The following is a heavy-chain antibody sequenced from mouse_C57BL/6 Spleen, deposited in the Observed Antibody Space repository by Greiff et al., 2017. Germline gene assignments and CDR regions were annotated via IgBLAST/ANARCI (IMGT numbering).Heavy chain of an antibody. J-gene: IGHJ4*01. CDR1: GYTFTDYY. CDR2: INPNNGGT. CDR3: EPFYGSSYVYAMDY. Sequence: VQLQQSGPELVKPGASVKISCKASGYTFTDYYMNWVKQSHGKSLEWIGDINPNNGGTSYNQKFKGKATLTVDKSSSTAYMELRSLTSEDSAVYYWEPFYGSSYVYAMDYWGQGTSVTVSS. D-gene: IGHD1-1*01. V-gene: IGHV1-26*01.